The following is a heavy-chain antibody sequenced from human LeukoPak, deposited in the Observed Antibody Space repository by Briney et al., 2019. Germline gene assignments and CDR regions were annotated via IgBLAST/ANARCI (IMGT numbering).Heavy chain of an antibody. CDR2: ISWNSGSI. Sequence: GGSLRLSCAASGFTFDDYAMHWVRQAPGKGLEWVSGISWNSGSIGYADSVKGRFTISRDNAKNSLYLQMNSLRAEDMALYYCAIIAARAAFDIWGQGTMVTVSS. CDR3: AIIAARAAFDI. CDR1: GFTFDDYA. D-gene: IGHD6-6*01. V-gene: IGHV3-9*03. J-gene: IGHJ3*02.